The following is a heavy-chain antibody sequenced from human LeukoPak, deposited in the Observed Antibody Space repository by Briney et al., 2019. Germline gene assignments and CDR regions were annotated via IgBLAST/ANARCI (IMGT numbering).Heavy chain of an antibody. D-gene: IGHD3-10*01. CDR2: IIPVLGIA. CDR1: GGTFSSYA. Sequence: GASVKVSCKASGGTFSSYAISWVRQAPGQGLEWRGRIIPVLGIANYAQKFQGRVTITADKSTSTAYMELGSLRSEDTAVYYCARGAGLWFGELLFPYYYYGMDVWGQGTTVTVSS. V-gene: IGHV1-69*04. J-gene: IGHJ6*02. CDR3: ARGAGLWFGELLFPYYYYGMDV.